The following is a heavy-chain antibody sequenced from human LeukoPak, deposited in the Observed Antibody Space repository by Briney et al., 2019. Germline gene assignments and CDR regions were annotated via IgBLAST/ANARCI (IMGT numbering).Heavy chain of an antibody. Sequence: PSETLSLTCIVSNGSIIMSNYYWAWIRPPPGKGLEWIGSVFYSGSTYYNPSLESRVTISVDTSKNQFSLKLSSVTAADTAVYYCARHRIKSPYSGSQSLAAFDIWGQGTMVTVSS. CDR3: ARHRIKSPYSGSQSLAAFDI. CDR1: NGSIIMSNYY. J-gene: IGHJ3*02. D-gene: IGHD1-26*01. V-gene: IGHV4-39*01. CDR2: VFYSGST.